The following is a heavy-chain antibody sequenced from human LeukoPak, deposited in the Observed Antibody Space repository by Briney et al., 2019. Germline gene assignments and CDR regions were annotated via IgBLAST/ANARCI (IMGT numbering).Heavy chain of an antibody. CDR1: GGSFSGYY. Sequence: SETLSLTCAVYGGSFSGYYWSWIRQPPGKGLEWIGEINHSGSTNYNLSLKSRVTISVDTSKNQFSLKLSSVTAADTAVYYCARGLDTAMVNWFDPWGQGTLVTVSS. J-gene: IGHJ5*02. V-gene: IGHV4-34*01. CDR2: INHSGST. D-gene: IGHD5-18*01. CDR3: ARGLDTAMVNWFDP.